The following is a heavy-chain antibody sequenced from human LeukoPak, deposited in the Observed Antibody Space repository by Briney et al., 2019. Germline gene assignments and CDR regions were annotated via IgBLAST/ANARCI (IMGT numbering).Heavy chain of an antibody. V-gene: IGHV4-59*08. CDR3: ARMHCSGGTCYSETFDY. Sequence: PSETLSLTCTVSGGSISTDYWSWIRQPPGKGLEWIGYIHHSGSTNNNPSLRSRVTISVDTSKNQFSLKLSSVTAADTAVYYCARMHCSGGTCYSETFDYWGQGTLVTVSS. J-gene: IGHJ4*02. CDR2: IHHSGST. CDR1: GGSISTDY. D-gene: IGHD2-15*01.